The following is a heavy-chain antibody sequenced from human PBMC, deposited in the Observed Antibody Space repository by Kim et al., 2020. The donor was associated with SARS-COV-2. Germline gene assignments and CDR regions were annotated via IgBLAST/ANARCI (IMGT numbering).Heavy chain of an antibody. J-gene: IGHJ4*02. V-gene: IGHV3-30*07. CDR3: ARQMYYDLWSGYYPDY. Sequence: SVNGRFTVSRDNSKNTLYLQMNSLRAEYTAVYYCARQMYYDLWSGYYPDYWGQGTLVTVSS. D-gene: IGHD3-3*01.